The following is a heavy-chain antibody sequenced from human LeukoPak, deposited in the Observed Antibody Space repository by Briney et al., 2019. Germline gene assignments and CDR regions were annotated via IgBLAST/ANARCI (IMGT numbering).Heavy chain of an antibody. Sequence: GGSLRLSWAASGFTFCSYAMHWVRQAPGKGLEWVAVISYDGSNKYYADSVKGRFTISRDTSENTLFLQMNSLRAEDTAVYYCARDLTTVVTPGGADYWGQGTLVTVSS. J-gene: IGHJ4*02. CDR3: ARDLTTVVTPGGADY. D-gene: IGHD4-23*01. CDR1: GFTFCSYA. V-gene: IGHV3-30-3*01. CDR2: ISYDGSNK.